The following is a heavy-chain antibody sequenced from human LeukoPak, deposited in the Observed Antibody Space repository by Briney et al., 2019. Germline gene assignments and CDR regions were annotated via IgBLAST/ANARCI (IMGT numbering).Heavy chain of an antibody. Sequence: ASVKVSFKASGYTFTSYAMHWVRQAPGQRLEWMGWINAGNGNTKYSQKFQGRVTITRDTSASTAYMELSSLRSEDTAVYYCARSPTMVRGALDYWGQGTLVTVSS. CDR1: GYTFTSYA. CDR2: INAGNGNT. J-gene: IGHJ4*02. V-gene: IGHV1-3*01. D-gene: IGHD3-10*01. CDR3: ARSPTMVRGALDY.